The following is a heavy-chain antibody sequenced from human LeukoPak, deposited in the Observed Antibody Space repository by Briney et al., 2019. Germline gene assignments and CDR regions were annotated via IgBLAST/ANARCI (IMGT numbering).Heavy chain of an antibody. CDR2: ITGTGSNT. CDR1: GFTFNNYA. CDR3: ASYYDSSGYLDY. V-gene: IGHV3-23*01. J-gene: IGHJ4*02. Sequence: GGSLRLSCAASGFTFNNYAMSWVRQAPGKGLEWVSAITGTGSNTYYADSVKGRFTISRDNSKNTLYLQMNSLRAEDTAVYYCASYYDSSGYLDYWGQGTLVTVSS. D-gene: IGHD3-22*01.